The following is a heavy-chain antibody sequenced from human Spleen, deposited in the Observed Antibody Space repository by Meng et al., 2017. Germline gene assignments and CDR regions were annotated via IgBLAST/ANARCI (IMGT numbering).Heavy chain of an antibody. D-gene: IGHD6-13*01. V-gene: IGHV3-33*07. CDR3: ARDSSSWCFDS. J-gene: IGHJ4*02. CDR1: GFSFGSYA. Sequence: GESLKISCAASGFSFGSYAMSWVRQAPGKGLEWVAVIWYDGSNKYYADSVKGRFTISRDNLKNALYLQMNSLRAEDTAVYYCARDSSSWCFDSWGQGTLVTVSS. CDR2: IWYDGSNK.